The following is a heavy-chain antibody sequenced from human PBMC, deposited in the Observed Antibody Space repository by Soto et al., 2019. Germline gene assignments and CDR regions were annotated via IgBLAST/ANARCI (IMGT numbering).Heavy chain of an antibody. V-gene: IGHV3-74*01. CDR1: GFTFSNYW. CDR2: IKSDGSST. CDR3: ARGNNGMDV. Sequence: EVQLVESGGGLVQPGGSLRLSCAASGFTFSNYWMHWVRQAPGKGLAWVSRIKSDGSSTNYADSVKGRFTSSRDNAKNTLYLQLNSLRVEDTAVSYCARGNNGMDVWGQGTTVTVSS. J-gene: IGHJ6*01.